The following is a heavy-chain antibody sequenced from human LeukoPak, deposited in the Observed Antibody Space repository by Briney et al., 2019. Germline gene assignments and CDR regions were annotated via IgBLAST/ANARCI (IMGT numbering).Heavy chain of an antibody. CDR2: ISGSGGTT. J-gene: IGHJ6*03. Sequence: GGSLRLSCAASGFTFSNYAMSWVRQAPGKGLEWVSAISGSGGTTYYADSVKGRFTISRDNSKNTLYLQMNSLRAEDTAVYYCASSGWYFPFYYMDVWGKGTTVTVSS. CDR3: ASSGWYFPFYYMDV. V-gene: IGHV3-23*01. D-gene: IGHD6-19*01. CDR1: GFTFSNYA.